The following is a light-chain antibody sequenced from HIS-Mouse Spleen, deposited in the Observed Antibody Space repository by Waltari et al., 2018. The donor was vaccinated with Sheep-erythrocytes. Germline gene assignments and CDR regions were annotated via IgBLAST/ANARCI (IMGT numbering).Light chain of an antibody. Sequence: DTQMPQSPSSLSASVGDRVTITCHASQEISNYLNWYQQKPGKAPKLLIYDASNFETGVPSRFSRSGSGTDFTFTISSLQPEDIATYYCQQYDNLPLTFGGGTKVEIK. J-gene: IGKJ4*01. CDR2: DAS. CDR1: QEISNY. V-gene: IGKV1-33*01. CDR3: QQYDNLPLT.